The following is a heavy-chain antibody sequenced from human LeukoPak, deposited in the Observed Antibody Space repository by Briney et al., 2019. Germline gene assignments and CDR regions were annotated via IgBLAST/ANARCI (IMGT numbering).Heavy chain of an antibody. V-gene: IGHV3-30*18. CDR3: AKDDYSGYDYTDY. D-gene: IGHD3-22*01. Sequence: GGSLRLSCAASGFTFSSYGMHWVRQAPGKGLEWVAVISSDGSHENYADSVKGRFTVSRDNSKNTLYLQMDSLRPEDTAVYYCAKDDYSGYDYTDYWGQGTLVTVSS. J-gene: IGHJ4*02. CDR2: ISSDGSHE. CDR1: GFTFSSYG.